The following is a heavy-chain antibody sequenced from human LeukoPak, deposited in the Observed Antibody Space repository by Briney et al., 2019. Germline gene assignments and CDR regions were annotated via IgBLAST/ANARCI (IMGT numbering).Heavy chain of an antibody. Sequence: PSETLSLTCTVSGGSISSSSYYWGWIRQPPGKGLEWIGSIYYSGSTYYNPSLKSRVTISVDTSKNQFSLKLSSVTAADTAVYYCARLFPRGGYYIHAFDYWGQGTLVTVSS. CDR1: GGSISSSSYY. J-gene: IGHJ4*02. CDR2: IYYSGST. CDR3: ARLFPRGGYYIHAFDY. V-gene: IGHV4-39*01. D-gene: IGHD3-10*01.